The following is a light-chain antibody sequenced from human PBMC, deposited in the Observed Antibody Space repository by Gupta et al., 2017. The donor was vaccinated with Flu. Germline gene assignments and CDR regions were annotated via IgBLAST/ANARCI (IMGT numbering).Light chain of an antibody. J-gene: IGKJ1*01. CDR1: QNIDSW. V-gene: IGKV1-5*03. CDR2: KAS. Sequence: DTQLTQSPSTLSASVGDRVTITCRASQNIDSWLAWYQKKPGRAPKSLIYKASSLETGVPSRFSGSGSGTEFILTISRLQPDDFATYYCQHERSSPWTFGQGTQVEIK. CDR3: QHERSSPWT.